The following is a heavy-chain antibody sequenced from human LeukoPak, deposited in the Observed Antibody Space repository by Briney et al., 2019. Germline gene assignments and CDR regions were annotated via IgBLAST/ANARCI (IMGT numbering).Heavy chain of an antibody. Sequence: GGSLRLSCSASGFTFSSYAMHLVRQAPGKGLEYVSAISSNGGSTYYADSVKGRFTISRDNSKNTLYLQMSSLRAEDTAVYYCVKDREQWLVVYAFDIWGQGTMVTVSS. CDR3: VKDREQWLVVYAFDI. CDR1: GFTFSSYA. J-gene: IGHJ3*02. V-gene: IGHV3-64D*06. CDR2: ISSNGGST. D-gene: IGHD6-19*01.